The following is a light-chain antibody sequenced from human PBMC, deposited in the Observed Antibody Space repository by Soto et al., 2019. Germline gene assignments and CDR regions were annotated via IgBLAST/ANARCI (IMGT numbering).Light chain of an antibody. V-gene: IGKV3-20*01. J-gene: IGKJ2*01. CDR3: QQFGNSPYT. CDR1: QSVSSSY. CDR2: GAS. Sequence: EIVLTQSPGTLSLSPGERATLSCRASQSVSSSYLAWYQQKPGQTPRLLIYGASSRATGIPDRFSGSGSGPDFTLTISRLEPEDFPVYYCQQFGNSPYTFGQGTKLDIK.